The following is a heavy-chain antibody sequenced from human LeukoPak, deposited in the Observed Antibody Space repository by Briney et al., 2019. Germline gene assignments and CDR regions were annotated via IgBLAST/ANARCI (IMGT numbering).Heavy chain of an antibody. Sequence: PSETLSLTCTVSGGSISGFHWGWIRQPPGKGVEWIGFIYYSGSANYNPSLKSRVTMSVDMSKNQFSLKMSSVTASDTAFYYCARDRDSSGWFDYWGQGALVTVSS. D-gene: IGHD6-19*01. V-gene: IGHV4-59*01. J-gene: IGHJ4*02. CDR3: ARDRDSSGWFDY. CDR2: IYYSGSA. CDR1: GGSISGFH.